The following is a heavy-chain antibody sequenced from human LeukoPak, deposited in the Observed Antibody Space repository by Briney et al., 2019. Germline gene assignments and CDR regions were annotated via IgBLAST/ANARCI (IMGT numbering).Heavy chain of an antibody. D-gene: IGHD5-18*01. V-gene: IGHV3-30*18. CDR1: GFTFSSYG. J-gene: IGHJ4*02. CDR2: ISYDGSNK. Sequence: GRSLRLSCAASGFTFSSYGMHWVRQAPGKGLEWVAVISYDGSNKYYADSVKGRFTISRDNSKNTLYLQMNSLRAGDTAVYYCAKDGQDTAMVLDYWGQGTLVTVSS. CDR3: AKDGQDTAMVLDY.